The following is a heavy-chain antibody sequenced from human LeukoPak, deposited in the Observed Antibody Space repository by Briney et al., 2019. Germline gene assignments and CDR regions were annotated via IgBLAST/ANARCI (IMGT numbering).Heavy chain of an antibody. J-gene: IGHJ4*02. V-gene: IGHV1-46*01. CDR2: INPSGGST. D-gene: IGHD2-2*01. CDR1: GYTFTRYY. CDR3: ARDGVVVVPAARNFDY. Sequence: ASVKVSCKASGYTFTRYYMHWVRQAPGQGLEWMGIINPSGGSTSYAQKLQGRVTMTTDTSTSTAYMELRSLRSDDTAVYYCARDGVVVVPAARNFDYWGQGTLVTVSS.